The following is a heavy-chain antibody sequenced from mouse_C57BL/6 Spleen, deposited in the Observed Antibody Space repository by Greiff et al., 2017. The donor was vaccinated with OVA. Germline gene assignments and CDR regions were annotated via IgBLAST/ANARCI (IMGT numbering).Heavy chain of an antibody. J-gene: IGHJ3*01. Sequence: EVQLQQSGPELVTPGASVKIPCKASGYSFTDYNMDWVKQSHGKSLEWIGDINPNNGGTIYNQKFKGKATLTVDKSASTAYMELRSLTSEDTAVYYCARVGDGYSFAYWGQGTLVTVSA. CDR3: ARVGDGYSFAY. V-gene: IGHV1-18*01. CDR2: INPNNGGT. CDR1: GYSFTDYN. D-gene: IGHD2-3*01.